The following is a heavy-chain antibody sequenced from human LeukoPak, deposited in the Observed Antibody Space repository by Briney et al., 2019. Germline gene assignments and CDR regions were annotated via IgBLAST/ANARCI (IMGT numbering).Heavy chain of an antibody. V-gene: IGHV1-69*13. CDR2: IIPIFGTA. Sequence: ASVKVSCKASGGTFSYAISWVRQAPGQGLEWMGGIIPIFGTANYAQKFQGRVTITADESTSTAYMELSSLRSEDTAVYYCARGSSRGSYYLYDYWGQGTLVTVSS. J-gene: IGHJ4*02. D-gene: IGHD1-26*01. CDR3: ARGSSRGSYYLYDY. CDR1: GGTFSYA.